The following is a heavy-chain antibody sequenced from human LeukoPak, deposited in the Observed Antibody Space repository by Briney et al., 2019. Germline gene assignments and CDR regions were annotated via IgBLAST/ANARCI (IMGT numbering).Heavy chain of an antibody. Sequence: PSQILSLTCTVSGGSISSGGYYWSWIRQHPGKGLEWIGYIYYSGSTYYNPSLKSRVTISVDTSKNQFSLKLSSVTAADTAVYYCARSPGIAAAGGVQSWGQGTLVTVSS. CDR1: GGSISSGGYY. D-gene: IGHD6-13*01. J-gene: IGHJ4*02. V-gene: IGHV4-31*03. CDR3: ARSPGIAAAGGVQS. CDR2: IYYSGST.